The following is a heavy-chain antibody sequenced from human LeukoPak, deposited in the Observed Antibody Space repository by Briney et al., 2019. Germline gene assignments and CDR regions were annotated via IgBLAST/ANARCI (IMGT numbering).Heavy chain of an antibody. J-gene: IGHJ3*01. CDR1: GFTLTDHY. V-gene: IGHV3-72*01. CDR3: ARDGGERGNSAFDV. CDR2: SRNKANSYST. Sequence: GGSLRLFCAASGFTLTDHYMDWVRQAPGEGLEWLGRSRNKANSYSTEYAASVKDRFVISRDASGNLMYLQMYSLKIDDTAVYFCARDGGERGNSAFDVWGQGTEVTVSS. D-gene: IGHD3-16*01.